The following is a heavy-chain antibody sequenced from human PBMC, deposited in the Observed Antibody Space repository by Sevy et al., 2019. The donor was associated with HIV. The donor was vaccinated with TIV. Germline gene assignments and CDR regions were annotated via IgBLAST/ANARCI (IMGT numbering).Heavy chain of an antibody. V-gene: IGHV3-21*01. CDR2: ISSSSSYI. CDR1: GFTFSSYS. CDR3: ARSSRLGELSTTLLDY. J-gene: IGHJ4*02. D-gene: IGHD3-16*02. Sequence: GGSLRLSCAASGFTFSSYSMNWVRQAPGKGLEWVSSISSSSSYIYYADSVKGRFTISRDNAKNSLYLQMNSLRAEDTAVYYCARSSRLGELSTTLLDYWGQGTLVTVSS.